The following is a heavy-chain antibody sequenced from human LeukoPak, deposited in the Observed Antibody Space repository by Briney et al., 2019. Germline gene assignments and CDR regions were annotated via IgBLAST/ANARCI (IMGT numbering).Heavy chain of an antibody. V-gene: IGHV4-59*08. CDR3: ARTYDYADHVP. CDR1: GGSISSYY. D-gene: IGHD4-17*01. Sequence: SETLSLTCTVSGGSISSYYWSWIRQPPGKGLEWIGYIYYSGSTNYNPSLESRVTISVDTSKNQFSLGLSSVTAADTAVYYCARTYDYADHVPWGQGTLVTVSS. J-gene: IGHJ5*02. CDR2: IYYSGST.